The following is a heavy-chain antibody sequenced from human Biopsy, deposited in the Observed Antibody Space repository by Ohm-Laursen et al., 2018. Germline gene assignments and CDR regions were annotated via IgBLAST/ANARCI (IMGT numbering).Heavy chain of an antibody. D-gene: IGHD7-27*01. Sequence: SLRPSCAASGFAFSDYSMSWVRQAPGKGLEWVSSVTTTSSYIYYADSVKGRFTISRDNAKNSLYLQMNSLRAEDTAVFYCAKDLRNNNWGVENWGQGTLVTVSS. CDR3: AKDLRNNNWGVEN. CDR2: VTTTSSYI. J-gene: IGHJ4*02. V-gene: IGHV3-21*01. CDR1: GFAFSDYS.